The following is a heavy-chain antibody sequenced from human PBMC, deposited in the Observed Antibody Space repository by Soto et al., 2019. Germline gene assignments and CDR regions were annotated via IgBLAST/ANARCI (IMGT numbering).Heavy chain of an antibody. CDR2: ISGSGGST. D-gene: IGHD3-10*01. J-gene: IGHJ6*02. Sequence: PGGSLRLSCAASGFTFSSYAMSWVRQAPGKGLEWVSAISGSGGSTYYADSVKGRFTISRDNSKNTLYLQMNSLRAEDTAVYYCAKWGIAMVRGAMIGGGGMDVWGQGTTVTVSS. CDR1: GFTFSSYA. CDR3: AKWGIAMVRGAMIGGGGMDV. V-gene: IGHV3-23*01.